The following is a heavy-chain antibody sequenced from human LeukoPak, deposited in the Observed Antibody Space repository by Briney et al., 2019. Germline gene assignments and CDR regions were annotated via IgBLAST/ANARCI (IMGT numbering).Heavy chain of an antibody. J-gene: IGHJ5*01. CDR3: ARGSGSSWFDY. CDR1: GYTSAGNN. V-gene: IGHV1-2*02. Sequence: DSVKVSCKASGYTSAGNNIHWVRQAPGQGLEWMGWIKPNSGGTNYAQKFQGRVTMTRDTSISTAYMELSRLRSDDTAVYYCARGSGSSWFDYWGQGTLVTVSS. D-gene: IGHD6-13*01. CDR2: IKPNSGGT.